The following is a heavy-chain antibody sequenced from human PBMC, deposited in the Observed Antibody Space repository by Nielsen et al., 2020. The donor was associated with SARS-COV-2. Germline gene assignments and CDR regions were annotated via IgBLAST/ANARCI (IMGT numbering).Heavy chain of an antibody. J-gene: IGHJ5*02. CDR1: GYTFTSYY. V-gene: IGHV1-46*01. D-gene: IGHD2/OR15-2a*01. CDR3: ARDTPVVMLSLTDSSGP. CDR2: INPSGGST. Sequence: ASVKVSCKASGYTFTSYYMHWVRQAPGQGLEWMGIINPSGGSTSYAQKFQGRVTMTRDTSISTVFMEMRRLTSDDTAFYYCARDTPVVMLSLTDSSGPWGQGTLVTVSS.